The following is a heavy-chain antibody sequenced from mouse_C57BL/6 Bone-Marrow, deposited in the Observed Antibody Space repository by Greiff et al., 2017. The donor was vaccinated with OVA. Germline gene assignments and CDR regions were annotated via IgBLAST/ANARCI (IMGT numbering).Heavy chain of an antibody. V-gene: IGHV3-6*01. CDR1: GYSITSGYY. J-gene: IGHJ4*01. CDR2: ISYDGSN. D-gene: IGHD1-1*01. CDR3: ARDYYGSSLYAMDD. Sequence: EVQRVESGPGLVKPSQSLSLTCSVTGYSITSGYYWNWLRQFPGNKLEWMGYISYDGSNNYNPSLKNRISITRDTSKNQFFLKLNSVTTEDTATYYCARDYYGSSLYAMDDWGQGTSVTVSS.